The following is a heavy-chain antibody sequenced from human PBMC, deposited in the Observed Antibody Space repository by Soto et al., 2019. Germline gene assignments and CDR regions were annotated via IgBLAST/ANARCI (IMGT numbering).Heavy chain of an antibody. CDR3: IMTTGKYYYYYMDV. CDR2: IRSKAYGGTT. J-gene: IGHJ6*03. D-gene: IGHD4-17*01. Sequence: PGGSLRLSCTASGFTFGDYAMSWFRQAPGKGLEWVGFIRSKAYGGTTEYAASVKGRFTISRDDSKSIAYLQMNSLKTEDTAVYYCIMTTGKYYYYYMDVWGKGTTVTVSS. CDR1: GFTFGDYA. V-gene: IGHV3-49*03.